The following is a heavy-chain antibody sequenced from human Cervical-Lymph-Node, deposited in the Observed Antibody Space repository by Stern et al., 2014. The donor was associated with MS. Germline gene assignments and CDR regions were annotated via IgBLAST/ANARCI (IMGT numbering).Heavy chain of an antibody. V-gene: IGHV5-51*01. J-gene: IGHJ4*02. CDR3: ARQRYFDY. Sequence: VQLVQSGPEVKRPGESLKISCQASGYTFTSYWIGWVRQMPGKGLEGIAIIFPGGSDIRYSPSFQGQVTISADKSSSTAYLQWNNLKASETAIYYCARQRYFDYWGQGTLVTVSS. CDR2: IFPGGSDI. CDR1: GYTFTSYW.